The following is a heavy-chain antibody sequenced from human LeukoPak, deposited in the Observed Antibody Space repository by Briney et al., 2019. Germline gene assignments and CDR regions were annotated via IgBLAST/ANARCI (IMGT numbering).Heavy chain of an antibody. V-gene: IGHV3-73*01. J-gene: IGHJ6*03. CDR3: TRSAIGGSGSYYWYYYYMDV. Sequence: GGSLRLSCAASGFTFSGSAMHWVRQASGKGLEWVGRIRSKANSYATTYAASVKGRFTISRDDSKNTAYLQMNSLKTEDTAVYYCTRSAIGGSGSYYWYYYYMDVWGKGTTVTVSS. D-gene: IGHD3-10*01. CDR2: IRSKANSYAT. CDR1: GFTFSGSA.